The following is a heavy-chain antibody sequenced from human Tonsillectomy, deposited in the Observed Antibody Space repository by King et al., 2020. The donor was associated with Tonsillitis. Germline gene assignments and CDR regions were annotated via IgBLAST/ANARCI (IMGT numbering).Heavy chain of an antibody. CDR2: ISAYNGNT. J-gene: IGHJ4*02. CDR3: ARDSFFDILSTEGTTLGY. V-gene: IGHV1-18*01. CDR1: GYTFANYG. Sequence: GQLVQSGAEVKKPGASVKVSCKASGYTFANYGISWVRQAPGQGLEWMGWISAYNGNTNYAQKFQGRVTMTTDTSTTTAYMELRSLRSDDTAVFYCARDSFFDILSTEGTTLGYWGQGTLVTVSS. D-gene: IGHD3-9*01.